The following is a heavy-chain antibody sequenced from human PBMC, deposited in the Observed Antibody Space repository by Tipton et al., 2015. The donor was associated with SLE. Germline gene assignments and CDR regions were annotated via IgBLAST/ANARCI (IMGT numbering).Heavy chain of an antibody. D-gene: IGHD1-26*01. CDR2: IYLDDSDT. V-gene: IGHV5-51*01. J-gene: IGHJ4*02. Sequence: QLVQSGAEVKKPGKSLMISCKGSGDSFTSHWIGWVRQMPGKGLEWMGMIYLDDSDTRYSPSFQGHVTISADRSISTAYLQWSSLKASDTAVYYCARRALLPGTPPMSWHYFDYWGQGTLVTVSS. CDR1: GDSFTSHW. CDR3: ARRALLPGTPPMSWHYFDY.